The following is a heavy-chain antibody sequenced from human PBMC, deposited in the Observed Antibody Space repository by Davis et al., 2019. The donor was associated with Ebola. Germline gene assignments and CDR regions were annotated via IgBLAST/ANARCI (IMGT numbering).Heavy chain of an antibody. D-gene: IGHD2-2*01. CDR3: ARGGLGYCSSTSCYLEGNWFDP. V-gene: IGHV5-51*01. Sequence: GGSLRLSCKGSGYSFTSYWIGWVRQMPGKGLEWMGIIYPGDSDTRYSPSFQGQVTISADKSISTAYLQWSSLKASDTAMYYCARGGLGYCSSTSCYLEGNWFDPWGQGTLVTVSS. CDR1: GYSFTSYW. CDR2: IYPGDSDT. J-gene: IGHJ5*02.